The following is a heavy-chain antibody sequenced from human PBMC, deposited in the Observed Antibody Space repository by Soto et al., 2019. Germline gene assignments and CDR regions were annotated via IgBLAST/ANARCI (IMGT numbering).Heavy chain of an antibody. D-gene: IGHD6-13*01. CDR3: AKDHRIAAAEYYYYGMDV. J-gene: IGHJ6*02. V-gene: IGHV3-30*18. CDR2: ISYDGSNK. CDR1: GFTFSSYG. Sequence: QVQLVESGGGVVQPGRSLRLSCAASGFTFSSYGMHWVRQAPGKGLEWVAVISYDGSNKYYADSVKGRFTISRDNSKNTLYLHMNSLRAEDTAVYYCAKDHRIAAAEYYYYGMDVWGQGTTVTVSS.